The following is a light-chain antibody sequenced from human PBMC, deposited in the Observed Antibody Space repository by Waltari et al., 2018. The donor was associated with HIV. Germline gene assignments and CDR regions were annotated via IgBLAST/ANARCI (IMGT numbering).Light chain of an antibody. V-gene: IGLV1-51*01. CDR1: SPNIGNNF. CDR3: GTWDSSLSAWV. Sequence: QSVLTQPPSVSAAPGQKVTISCSASSPNIGNNFVSWFQQLPGTAPKLLIYDNTRRPSGIPDRFSGSKSGTSATLGITGLQSGDEADYYCGTWDSSLSAWVFGGGTKLTVL. J-gene: IGLJ2*01. CDR2: DNT.